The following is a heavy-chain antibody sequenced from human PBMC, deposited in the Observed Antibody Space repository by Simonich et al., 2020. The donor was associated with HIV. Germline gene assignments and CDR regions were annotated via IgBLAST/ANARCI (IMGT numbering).Heavy chain of an antibody. J-gene: IGHJ4*02. V-gene: IGHV3-21*01. CDR1: GFTFSSYS. D-gene: IGHD2-2*01. CDR2: ISSSSSYI. Sequence: EVQLVESGGGLVKPGGSLRLSCAASGFTFSSYSMNWVRQCPGKGLEWVSSISSSSSYIYYAEAVKGRFTISRDNAKNSLYLQMNSLRAEDTAVYYCARDGRKGSSTSCSDYWGQGTLVTVSS. CDR3: ARDGRKGSSTSCSDY.